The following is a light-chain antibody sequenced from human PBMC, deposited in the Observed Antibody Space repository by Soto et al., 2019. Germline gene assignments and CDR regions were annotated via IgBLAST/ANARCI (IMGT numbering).Light chain of an antibody. CDR1: SGDIGGSNY. V-gene: IGLV2-14*03. Sequence: QSVLTQPASVSGYPGQSITISCTGTSGDIGGSNYVSWYPKHPGKAPKLRMYDVSNRPSGVSNRFSGSKSGNTASLTISGLQAEDEADYYCSSYTRSGSPPYVVATGTKVTV. CDR3: SSYTRSGSPPYV. CDR2: DVS. J-gene: IGLJ1*01.